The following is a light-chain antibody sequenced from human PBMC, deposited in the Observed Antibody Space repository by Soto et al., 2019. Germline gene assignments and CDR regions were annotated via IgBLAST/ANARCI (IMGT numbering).Light chain of an antibody. CDR3: KQYHTWPIT. CDR1: QSVSNN. Sequence: EILLAPSPGTLSLSPGERATPSCRASQSVSNNYLAWYQQKPGQAHRLLIYGAYTRATGIQARFSGSGSGTEFTLTIRSLQSEDCAIYYCKQYHTWPITFGGGTKVDIK. V-gene: IGKV3-15*01. CDR2: GAY. J-gene: IGKJ4*01.